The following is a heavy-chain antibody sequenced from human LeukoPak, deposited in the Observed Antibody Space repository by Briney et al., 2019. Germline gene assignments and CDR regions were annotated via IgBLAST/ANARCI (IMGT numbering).Heavy chain of an antibody. Sequence: EASVKVSCKASGYIFTGYYMHWVRQAPGQGLEWMGWINPNSGGTNYAQKFQGRVTMTRDTSISTAYMELSRLRSDDTAVYYCARDAFSYSSSLVTDSDAFDIWGQGTMVTVSS. CDR2: INPNSGGT. J-gene: IGHJ3*02. CDR3: ARDAFSYSSSLVTDSDAFDI. V-gene: IGHV1-2*02. CDR1: GYIFTGYY. D-gene: IGHD6-13*01.